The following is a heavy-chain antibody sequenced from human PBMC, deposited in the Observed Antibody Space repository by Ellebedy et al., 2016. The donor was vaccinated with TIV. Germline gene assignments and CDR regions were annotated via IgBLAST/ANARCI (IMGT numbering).Heavy chain of an antibody. CDR3: AADITTVGDWVVFDS. J-gene: IGHJ4*02. D-gene: IGHD3-22*01. CDR2: IVVGSGNT. CDR1: GFTFTSSV. Sequence: AASVKVSCKASGFTFTSSVVQWVRQARGQRLEWIGWIVVGSGNTNYAQKFQERVTITRDMSTSTAYMELSSLRSEDTAVYYCAADITTVGDWVVFDSWGQGTLVTVSS. V-gene: IGHV1-58*01.